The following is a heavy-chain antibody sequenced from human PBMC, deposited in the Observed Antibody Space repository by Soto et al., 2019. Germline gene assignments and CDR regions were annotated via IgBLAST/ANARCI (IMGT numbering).Heavy chain of an antibody. Sequence: ASVKVSCKASGYTFTSYAMHWVRQAPGQRLEWMGWINAGNGNTKYSQKFQGRVTITRDTSASTVFMELSSLRSEDTAVYYCARDWIGHFFDYWSQGTQVTVSS. D-gene: IGHD3-3*01. CDR3: ARDWIGHFFDY. CDR1: GYTFTSYA. V-gene: IGHV1-3*01. CDR2: INAGNGNT. J-gene: IGHJ4*02.